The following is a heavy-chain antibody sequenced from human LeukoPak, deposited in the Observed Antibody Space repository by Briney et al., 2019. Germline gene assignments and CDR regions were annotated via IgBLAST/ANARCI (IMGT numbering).Heavy chain of an antibody. CDR3: ARDGGSSWYTESFDY. Sequence: ASVKVSCKASGYTFTGYYMHWVRQAPGQGLEWMGWINPNSGGTNYAQKFQGRVTMTRDTSISTAYMELSRLRSEDMAVYYCARDGGSSWYTESFDYWGQGTLVTVSS. D-gene: IGHD6-13*01. V-gene: IGHV1-2*02. CDR1: GYTFTGYY. J-gene: IGHJ4*02. CDR2: INPNSGGT.